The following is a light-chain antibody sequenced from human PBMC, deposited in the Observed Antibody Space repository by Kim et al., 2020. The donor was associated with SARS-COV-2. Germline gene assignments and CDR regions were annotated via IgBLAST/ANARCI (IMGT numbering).Light chain of an antibody. CDR2: KAS. CDR1: QSISSW. CDR3: QQYNSYSPTWT. V-gene: IGKV1-5*03. Sequence: VGDRVAITCRASQSISSWLAWYQQKPGKAPKLLIYKASSLESGVPSRFSGSGSGTEFTLTISSLQPDDFAAYYCQQYNSYSPTWTFGQGTKVDIK. J-gene: IGKJ1*01.